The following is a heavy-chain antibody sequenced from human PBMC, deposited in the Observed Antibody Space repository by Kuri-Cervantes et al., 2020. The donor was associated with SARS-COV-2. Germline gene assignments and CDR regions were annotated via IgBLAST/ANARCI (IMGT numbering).Heavy chain of an antibody. Sequence: ASVKVSCKASGYTFTGYYIHWVRQAPGQGLEWMGWINPNSGGTNYAQKFQGWVTMTRDTSISTVYMELSRLRSDDTAVYYCARSTLFRRLVVISQGGAFDIWGQGTMVTVSS. CDR3: ARSTLFRRLVVISQGGAFDI. V-gene: IGHV1-2*04. CDR2: INPNSGGT. J-gene: IGHJ3*02. D-gene: IGHD3-22*01. CDR1: GYTFTGYY.